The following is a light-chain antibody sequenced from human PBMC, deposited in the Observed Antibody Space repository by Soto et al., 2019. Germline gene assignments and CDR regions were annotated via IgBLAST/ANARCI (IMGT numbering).Light chain of an antibody. J-gene: IGKJ2*01. CDR2: GAV. V-gene: IGKV3-15*01. CDR3: QQYYAWPRT. Sequence: EIVMTQSPVTLSVSPGERATLSCRASQSVGGDLAWYQQIPGQAPRLLIYGAVTRATGVAARFSGGGSGTKFTLTVDSLQSEDLAIYYCQQYYAWPRTFGQGTKLEI. CDR1: QSVGGD.